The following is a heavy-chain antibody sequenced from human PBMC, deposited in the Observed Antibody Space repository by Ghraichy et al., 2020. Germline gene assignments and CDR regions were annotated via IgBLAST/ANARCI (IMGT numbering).Heavy chain of an antibody. V-gene: IGHV4-61*01. J-gene: IGHJ5*02. Sequence: SETLSLTCTVPGGSVGSSTSSWSWIRQPPGKGLEWIGLIYYSGTTNYNPSLKSRVIMSVDTSKNQFSLKLGSVTAADTAVYYCAREFAPWGQGTLVTVSS. CDR1: GGSVGSSTSS. CDR2: IYYSGTT. CDR3: AREFAP.